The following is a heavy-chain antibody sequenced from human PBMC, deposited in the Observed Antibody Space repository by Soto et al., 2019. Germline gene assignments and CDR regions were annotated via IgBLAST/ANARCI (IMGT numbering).Heavy chain of an antibody. V-gene: IGHV3-23*01. Sequence: GGSLRLSCAASAFTFSNYAMNWVRQAPGKGLEWVSVISGSGGSASYADSVQGRFTISRDNSKNTMYLQMNSLRAEDTALYECVREDSAWDFHGSFDFWGRGTMVTVS. D-gene: IGHD6-19*01. CDR2: ISGSGGSA. J-gene: IGHJ3*01. CDR1: AFTFSNYA. CDR3: VREDSAWDFHGSFDF.